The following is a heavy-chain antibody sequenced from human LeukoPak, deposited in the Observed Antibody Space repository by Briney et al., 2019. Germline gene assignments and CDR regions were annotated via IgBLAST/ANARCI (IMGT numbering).Heavy chain of an antibody. CDR2: IVHSGNT. CDR3: ARFGSSTWYKGAFDI. V-gene: IGHV4-34*12. J-gene: IGHJ3*02. Sequence: SETLSLTCALYGGSFSGYYWSWIRQPPGKGLEWIGEIVHSGNTKYNPSLKSRVTILVDTSKNQFSLNLTSVTAADTAVYYCARFGSSTWYKGAFDIWGQGTMVTVAS. D-gene: IGHD6-13*01. CDR1: GGSFSGYY.